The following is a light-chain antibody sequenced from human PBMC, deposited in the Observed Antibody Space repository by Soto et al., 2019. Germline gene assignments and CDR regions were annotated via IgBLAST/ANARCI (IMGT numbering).Light chain of an antibody. CDR2: INN. Sequence: QSALTQPPSASGTPGQRVTISCSGSSSNIGSNTVNWFQHLPGTAPKLLIYINNQRPSGVPDRFSGSKSGTSAYLAISGLQSEDEADYYGAAWDDSRNGYVFGTGTKVTVL. CDR3: AAWDDSRNGYV. V-gene: IGLV1-44*01. J-gene: IGLJ1*01. CDR1: SSNIGSNT.